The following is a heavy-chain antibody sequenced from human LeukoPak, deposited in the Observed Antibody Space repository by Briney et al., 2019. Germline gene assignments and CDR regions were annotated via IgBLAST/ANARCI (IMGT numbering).Heavy chain of an antibody. CDR3: AGDYGDYYFDY. CDR1: GGSISGYY. V-gene: IGHV4-59*12. D-gene: IGHD4-17*01. J-gene: IGHJ4*02. Sequence: SETLSLTCTVSGGSISGYYWSWIRQPPGKGPEWIGYIYYSGSTNYNLSLKSRVTISVDTSKNQFSLKLSSVTAADTAVYFCAGDYGDYYFDYWGQGTLVTVSS. CDR2: IYYSGST.